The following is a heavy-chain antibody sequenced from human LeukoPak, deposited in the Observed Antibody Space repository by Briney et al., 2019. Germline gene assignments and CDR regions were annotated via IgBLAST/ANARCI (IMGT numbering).Heavy chain of an antibody. CDR2: INHSGST. D-gene: IGHD3-9*01. CDR3: AREVSDYDILTGWIDY. V-gene: IGHV4-34*01. CDR1: GGSFSGYY. Sequence: TSETLSLTCAVYGGSFSGYYWSWIRQPPGKGLEWIGEINHSGSTNYNPSLKSRVTISVGTSKSQFSLKLNSVTAADTAVYYCAREVSDYDILTGWIDYWGQGALVSVSS. J-gene: IGHJ4*02.